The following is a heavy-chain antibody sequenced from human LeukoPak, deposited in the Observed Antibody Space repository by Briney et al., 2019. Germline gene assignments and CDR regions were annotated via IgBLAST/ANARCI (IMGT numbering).Heavy chain of an antibody. D-gene: IGHD3-22*01. CDR1: GYTFTSYD. V-gene: IGHV1-2*02. CDR3: AAYDSSGYYS. Sequence: ASVKVSCKASGYTFTSYDINWVRQATGQGLEWMGWINPNSGGTNYAQKFQGRVTMTRDTSISTAYMELSRLRSDDTAVYYCAAYDSSGYYSWGQGTLVTVSS. CDR2: INPNSGGT. J-gene: IGHJ4*02.